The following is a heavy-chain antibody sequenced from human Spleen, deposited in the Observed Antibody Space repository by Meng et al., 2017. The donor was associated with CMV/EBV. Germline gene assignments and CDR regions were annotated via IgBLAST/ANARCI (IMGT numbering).Heavy chain of an antibody. D-gene: IGHD3-22*01. CDR3: ARVKGYYDGTGYPYFDY. V-gene: IGHV4-4*02. CDR1: PVSSTYW. Sequence: PVSSTYWWGWVRQSPGKGLEWIGEIYHSGNINYNPSLKSRVTILVDQSKNQFSLTLSSVTAADTAIYYCARVKGYYDGTGYPYFDYWGQGTLVTVSS. CDR2: IYHSGNI. J-gene: IGHJ4*02.